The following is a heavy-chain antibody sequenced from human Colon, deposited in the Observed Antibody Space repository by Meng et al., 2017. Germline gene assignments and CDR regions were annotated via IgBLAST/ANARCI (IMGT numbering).Heavy chain of an antibody. CDR1: GFTFSSYS. CDR3: ARDYYYDSSSYRLYYFDY. CDR2: ISSSSSYI. D-gene: IGHD3-22*01. V-gene: IGHV3-21*01. Sequence: GESLKISCAASGFTFSSYSMNWVRQAPGKGLEWVSSISSSSSYIYYADSVKGRFTISRDNAKNSLYLQMNSLGAEDTAVYYCARDYYYDSSSYRLYYFDYWGQGTMVTVSS. J-gene: IGHJ4*02.